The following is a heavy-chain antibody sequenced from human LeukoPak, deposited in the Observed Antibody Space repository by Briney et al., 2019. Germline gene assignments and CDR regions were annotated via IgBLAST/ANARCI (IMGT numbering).Heavy chain of an antibody. CDR3: ARDSLYCDGGCGMDV. CDR1: GFTFSSYE. D-gene: IGHD2-21*01. Sequence: GGSLRLSCAASGFTFSSYEMNWVRQAPGKGLEWVSYISSSGSTIYYADSVKGRFTISRDNAKNSLYLQMNSLRAEDTAVYYCARDSLYCDGGCGMDVWGQGTTVTVSS. CDR2: ISSSGSTI. V-gene: IGHV3-48*03. J-gene: IGHJ6*02.